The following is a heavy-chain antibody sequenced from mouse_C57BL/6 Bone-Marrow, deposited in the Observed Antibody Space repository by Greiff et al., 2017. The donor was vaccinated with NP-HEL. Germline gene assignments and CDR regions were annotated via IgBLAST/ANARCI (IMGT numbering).Heavy chain of an antibody. V-gene: IGHV7-1*01. CDR3: ARGFYDGYYAGFAY. D-gene: IGHD2-3*01. J-gene: IGHJ3*01. CDR1: GFTFSDFY. Sequence: EVNLVESGGGLVQSGRSLRLSCATSGFTFSDFYMEWVRQAPGKGLEWIAASRNKANDYTTEYSASVKGRFIVSRDTSQSILYLQMNALRAEDTAIYYCARGFYDGYYAGFAYWGQGTLVTVSA. CDR2: SRNKANDYTT.